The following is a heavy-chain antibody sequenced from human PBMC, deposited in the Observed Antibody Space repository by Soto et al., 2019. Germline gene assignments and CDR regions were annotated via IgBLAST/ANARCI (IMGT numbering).Heavy chain of an antibody. D-gene: IGHD2-15*01. J-gene: IGHJ5*02. CDR2: IYWDDDK. Sequence: QITLKESGPTLVKPTQPLTLTCTFSGFSLSTSGVGVGWLRQPPGKALEWLALIYWDDDKRYSPSLKSMLTITKDTFKYQVVLTMTILDSVDTATYYFAHRPRVVVVAATPDWLGLCGQGNLVAVSS. CDR1: GFSLSTSGVG. CDR3: AHRPRVVVVAATPDWLGL. V-gene: IGHV2-5*02.